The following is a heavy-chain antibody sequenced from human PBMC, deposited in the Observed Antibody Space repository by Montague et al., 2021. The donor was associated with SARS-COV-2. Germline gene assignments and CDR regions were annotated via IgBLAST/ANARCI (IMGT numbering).Heavy chain of an antibody. J-gene: IGHJ4*02. CDR1: GGSFSNKY. CDR2: INHTGST. CDR3: ARGLMSGSYYLGLDY. D-gene: IGHD1-26*01. Sequence: SETLSLTCAVSGGSFSNKYWSWIRQPPVKGLEWLGEINHTGSTNYNPSLKRRVTISVDTSKNQFSLKVSSVTAADTAVYYCARGLMSGSYYLGLDYWGQGTLVTVSS. V-gene: IGHV4-34*01.